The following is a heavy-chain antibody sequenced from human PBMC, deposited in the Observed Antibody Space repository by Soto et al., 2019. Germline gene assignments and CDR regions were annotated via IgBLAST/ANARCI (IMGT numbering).Heavy chain of an antibody. CDR3: AKDRKLVYYYDSSGYYLFDY. Sequence: TGGSLRLSCAASGFTFSSYAMSWVRQAPGKGLEWVSAISGSGGSTYYADSVKGRFTISRDNSKNTLYLQMNSLRAEDTAVYYCAKDRKLVYYYDSSGYYLFDYWGQGTLVTVSS. CDR2: ISGSGGST. D-gene: IGHD3-22*01. V-gene: IGHV3-23*01. J-gene: IGHJ4*02. CDR1: GFTFSSYA.